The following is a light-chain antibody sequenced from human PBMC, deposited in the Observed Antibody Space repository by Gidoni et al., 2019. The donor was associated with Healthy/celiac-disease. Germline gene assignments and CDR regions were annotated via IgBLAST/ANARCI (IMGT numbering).Light chain of an antibody. V-gene: IGKV2-28*01. CDR1: QSLLHSNGYNY. J-gene: IGKJ4*01. Sequence: DIVMTQSPLSVPVTPGEPASFSCRSSQSLLHSNGYNYLDWYLQTPGQSPQLLIYLGSNRASGVPDRLSGSGSGTDFTLKISRVEAEDVGVYYCMQALQTPLLTFGGGTKVEIK. CDR3: MQALQTPLLT. CDR2: LGS.